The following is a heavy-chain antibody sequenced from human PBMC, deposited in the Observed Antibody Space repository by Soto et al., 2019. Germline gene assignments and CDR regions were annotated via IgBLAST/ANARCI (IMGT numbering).Heavy chain of an antibody. Sequence: HLQLQESGPGLVKPSETLSLTCSVSGDSISSSISYWGWIRQPPGRGLEWIGSIFYNGTTYYNPSLKSRVTMSVDTSKNQFSLKLSSATAADTAIYYCALIVVAVPALGTIDYWGQGALVTVSS. J-gene: IGHJ4*02. CDR2: IFYNGTT. CDR1: GDSISSSISY. D-gene: IGHD2-15*01. V-gene: IGHV4-39*01. CDR3: ALIVVAVPALGTIDY.